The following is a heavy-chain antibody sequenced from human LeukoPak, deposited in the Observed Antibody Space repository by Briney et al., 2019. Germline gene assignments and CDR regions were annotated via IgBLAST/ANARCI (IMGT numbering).Heavy chain of an antibody. CDR1: GFTFSNYG. CDR2: ISHDGSNK. CDR3: ARDLTAAAFSLNAFDI. J-gene: IGHJ3*02. V-gene: IGHV3-30*03. D-gene: IGHD6-13*01. Sequence: GGSLRLSCAASGFTFSNYGMHWVRQAPGKGLEWVADISHDGSNKYYTDSVKGRFTISRDNSKNTLYLQMNSLRAEDTAVYYCARDLTAAAFSLNAFDIWGQGTMVTVSS.